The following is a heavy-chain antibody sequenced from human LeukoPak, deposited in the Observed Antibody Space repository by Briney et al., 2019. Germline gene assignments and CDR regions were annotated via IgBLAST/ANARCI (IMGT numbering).Heavy chain of an antibody. CDR2: INHSGST. Sequence: PSETLSLTCAVYGGSFSGYYWSWIRQPPGKGLEWIGEINHSGSTNYNPSLKSRVTISVDTSKNQFSLKLSSVTAADTAVYYCARLVPADAFDTWGQGTMVTVSS. J-gene: IGHJ3*02. CDR3: ARLVPADAFDT. V-gene: IGHV4-34*01. CDR1: GGSFSGYY.